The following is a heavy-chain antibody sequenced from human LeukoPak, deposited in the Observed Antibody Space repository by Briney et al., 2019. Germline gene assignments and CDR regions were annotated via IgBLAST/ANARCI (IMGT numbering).Heavy chain of an antibody. Sequence: GGSLRLSCAASGFTFSSYWMHWVRQGPGKGLVWVSRINSDGSTTRYADSVKGRFTISRDNAKNTLYLQMNSLRAEGTAVYYCARSHYYDSSNFYYYYGMDVWGQGTTVTVSS. J-gene: IGHJ6*02. V-gene: IGHV3-74*01. CDR1: GFTFSSYW. CDR3: ARSHYYDSSNFYYYYGMDV. D-gene: IGHD3-22*01. CDR2: INSDGSTT.